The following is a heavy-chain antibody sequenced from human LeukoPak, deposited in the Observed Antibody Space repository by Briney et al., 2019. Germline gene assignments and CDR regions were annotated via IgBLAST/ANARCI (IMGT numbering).Heavy chain of an antibody. J-gene: IGHJ4*02. CDR2: INAGDGNT. CDR3: VREESATGLFDY. V-gene: IGHV1-3*01. CDR1: RYTFGSYV. D-gene: IGHD6-13*01. Sequence: ASVKVSCKASRYTFGSYVIHWVRQAPGQRLEWMGWINAGDGNTRFSQKSRGRVTITRDSSASTAYMELSRLTSEDTAMYYCVREESATGLFDYWGQGTLVTVSS.